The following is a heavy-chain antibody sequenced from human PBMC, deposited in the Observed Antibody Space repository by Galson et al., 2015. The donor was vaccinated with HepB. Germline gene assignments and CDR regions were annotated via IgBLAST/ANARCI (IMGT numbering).Heavy chain of an antibody. J-gene: IGHJ3*02. CDR2: ISYDGSNK. CDR1: GFTFSSYA. CDR3: ARYCSSTSCYVRSGAFDI. Sequence: SLRLSCAASGFTFSSYAMHWVRQAPGKGLEWVAVISYDGSNKYYADSVKGRFTISRDNSKNTLYLQMNSLRAEDTAVYYCARYCSSTSCYVRSGAFDIWGQGTMVTVSS. D-gene: IGHD2-2*01. V-gene: IGHV3-30*04.